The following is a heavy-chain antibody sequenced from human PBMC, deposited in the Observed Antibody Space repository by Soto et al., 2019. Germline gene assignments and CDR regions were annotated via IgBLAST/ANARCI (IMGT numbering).Heavy chain of an antibody. V-gene: IGHV3-23*01. CDR3: ARSEAESYDS. Sequence: GGSLRLSCAASGFTFSSYAMSWVRQAPGKGLEWVSAISGSGGSTYYADSVKGRFTISRGNSKNTLYLQMNSLRDEDTAVYYCARSEAESYDSWGQGTRDSAPQ. J-gene: IGHJ5*01. D-gene: IGHD3-10*01. CDR2: ISGSGGST. CDR1: GFTFSSYA.